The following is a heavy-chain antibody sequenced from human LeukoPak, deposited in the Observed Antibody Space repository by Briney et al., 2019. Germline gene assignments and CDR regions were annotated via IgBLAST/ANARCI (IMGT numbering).Heavy chain of an antibody. V-gene: IGHV3-74*01. CDR2: INSDGSST. D-gene: IGHD3-22*01. J-gene: IGHJ4*02. CDR3: ARDRVVYYYDSSGFDY. CDR1: GFTFSSYW. Sequence: GGSLRLSCAASGFTFSSYWMHWVRQAPGKGLVWVSRINSDGSSTSYADSVKGRFTISRDNAKNTLYLQMNSLRAEDTAVYYCARDRVVYYYDSSGFDYWGQGTLVTVSS.